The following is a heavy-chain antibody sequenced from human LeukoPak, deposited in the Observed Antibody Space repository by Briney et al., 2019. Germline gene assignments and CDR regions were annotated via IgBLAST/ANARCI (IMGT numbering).Heavy chain of an antibody. Sequence: GASVKVSCKTSGSRFTGYCMDRVWQSPGQGLGWKGGINPNSGGTNYAQKFQGRVTMTRDTSISTAYMELSRLRSDDTAVYYCARDLVGPYYYDSSGRGYYFDYWGQGTLVTVSS. CDR3: ARDLVGPYYYDSSGRGYYFDY. D-gene: IGHD3-22*01. CDR1: GSRFTGYC. CDR2: INPNSGGT. J-gene: IGHJ4*02. V-gene: IGHV1-2*02.